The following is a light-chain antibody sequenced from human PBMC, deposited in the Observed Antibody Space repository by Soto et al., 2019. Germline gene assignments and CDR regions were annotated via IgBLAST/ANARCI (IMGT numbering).Light chain of an antibody. Sequence: DIQMTQSPSSLSAFVGDSVTITCHASQRISTFLNWYHQKPGKAPKLLIYSASYLQSGVPSNLSGSGSGTDFTLTISSLQPEDFATYYCQQLNSYPLTFGGGTKVDIK. CDR2: SAS. J-gene: IGKJ4*01. CDR1: QRISTF. V-gene: IGKV1-9*01. CDR3: QQLNSYPLT.